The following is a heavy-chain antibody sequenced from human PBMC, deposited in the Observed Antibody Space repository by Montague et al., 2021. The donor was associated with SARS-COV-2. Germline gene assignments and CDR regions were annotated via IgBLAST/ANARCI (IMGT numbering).Heavy chain of an antibody. D-gene: IGHD6-13*01. J-gene: IGHJ4*02. CDR1: GGSFSGYY. Sequence: SETLSLTCAVYGGSFSGYYWSWIRQPPGKGLEWIGEINHSGRTNYNPSLKSRVTISVDTSKNQFSLKLSSVTAADTAVYYCARGQYRSSWYGVRYYFDYWGQGTLVIVSS. CDR2: INHSGRT. CDR3: ARGQYRSSWYGVRYYFDY. V-gene: IGHV4-34*01.